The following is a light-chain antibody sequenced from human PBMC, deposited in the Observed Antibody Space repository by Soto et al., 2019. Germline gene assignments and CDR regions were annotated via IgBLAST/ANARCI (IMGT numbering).Light chain of an antibody. J-gene: IGLJ3*02. CDR1: SSNIGSNT. V-gene: IGLV1-44*01. CDR3: AAWDDSLNGVV. CDR2: TNS. Sequence: QSVLSQPPSASGTPGQRVTISCSGSSSNIGSNTMSWYQQLPGTAPKLLIFTNSQRPSGGPDRFSGSKSGTSASLAISGLQSEDEADYYCAAWDDSLNGVVFGGGTKLTVL.